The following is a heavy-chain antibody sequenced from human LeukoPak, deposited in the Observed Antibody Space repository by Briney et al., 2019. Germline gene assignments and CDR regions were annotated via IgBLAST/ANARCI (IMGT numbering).Heavy chain of an antibody. D-gene: IGHD3-3*01. CDR2: ISGSGGST. CDR1: GFTFSSYA. Sequence: AGGSLRLSCAASGFTFSSYAMSWVRQAPGKGLEGVSAISGSGGSTYYADSVKGRVTISRDNSKNTLYLQMNSLRAEDTAVYYCARGITIFGVVTSLYYYYMDVWGKGTTVTVSS. CDR3: ARGITIFGVVTSLYYYYMDV. J-gene: IGHJ6*03. V-gene: IGHV3-23*01.